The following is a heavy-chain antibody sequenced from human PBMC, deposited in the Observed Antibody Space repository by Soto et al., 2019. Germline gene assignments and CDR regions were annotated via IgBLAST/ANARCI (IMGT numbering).Heavy chain of an antibody. J-gene: IGHJ4*02. CDR2: ISYDGSNK. V-gene: IGHV3-30*18. Sequence: QVQLVESGGGVVQPGRSLRLSCAVSGFTFSSYGMHWVRQAPGKGLEWVAVISYDGSNKYYADSVKGRFTISRDNSKNTLYLQMNSLRAEDTAVYYCAKAGDSSGYYPDYWGQGTLVTVSS. D-gene: IGHD3-22*01. CDR3: AKAGDSSGYYPDY. CDR1: GFTFSSYG.